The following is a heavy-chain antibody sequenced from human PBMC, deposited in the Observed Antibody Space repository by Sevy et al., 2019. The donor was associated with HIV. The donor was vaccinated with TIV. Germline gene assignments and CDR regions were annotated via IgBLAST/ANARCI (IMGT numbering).Heavy chain of an antibody. CDR1: GFTFNTHA. CDR2: ISATGSST. Sequence: GGSLRLSCAASGFTFNTHAMKWVRQAPGKGLEWVSVISATGSSTYYADSVKGRFTISRDNSKNTLYLQMNSLTADDTAVYYCAKALNPALESMIEVIFRTLKGFDVWGQGTMVTVSS. J-gene: IGHJ3*01. V-gene: IGHV3-23*01. CDR3: AKALNPALESMIEVIFRTLKGFDV. D-gene: IGHD3-22*01.